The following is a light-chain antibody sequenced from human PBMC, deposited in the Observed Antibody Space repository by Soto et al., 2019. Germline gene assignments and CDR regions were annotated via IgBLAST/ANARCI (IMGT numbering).Light chain of an antibody. V-gene: IGKV1-9*01. CDR2: EES. J-gene: IGKJ4*01. Sequence: IHFTRSTSFLSASVLDRVTITCRPSQAVTNNMAWYHQKPGKPPKLLIYEESTLHSGVPSRFSGRKSGTQFTLTIDSLQPEDFATYYCQQVKTYPRTFGGGTKVDIK. CDR1: QAVTNN. CDR3: QQVKTYPRT.